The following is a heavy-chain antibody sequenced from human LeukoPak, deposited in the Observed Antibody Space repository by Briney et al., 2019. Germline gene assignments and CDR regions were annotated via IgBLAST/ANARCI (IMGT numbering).Heavy chain of an antibody. CDR1: GFTFSSYG. V-gene: IGHV3-30*02. Sequence: SGGSLRLSCAASGFTFSSYGMHWVRQAPGKGLEWVAFIRYDGSNKYYADSVKGRFTISRDNSKNTLYLQMNSLRAEDTAVYYCARRGAAGTPFDYWGQGTLVTVSS. CDR2: IRYDGSNK. D-gene: IGHD6-13*01. CDR3: ARRGAAGTPFDY. J-gene: IGHJ4*02.